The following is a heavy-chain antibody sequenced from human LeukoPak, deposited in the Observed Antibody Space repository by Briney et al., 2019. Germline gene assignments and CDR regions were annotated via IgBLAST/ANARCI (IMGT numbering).Heavy chain of an antibody. Sequence: SETLSLTCTVSGGSISSGGYYWSWIRQHPGKGLEWIGYIYYSGSTYYNPSLKSRVTISVDTPKNQFSLKLSSVTAADTAVYYCARDRSTVTTRVYYGMDVWGKGTTVTVSS. CDR3: ARDRSTVTTRVYYGMDV. V-gene: IGHV4-31*03. D-gene: IGHD4-17*01. J-gene: IGHJ6*04. CDR1: GGSISSGGYY. CDR2: IYYSGST.